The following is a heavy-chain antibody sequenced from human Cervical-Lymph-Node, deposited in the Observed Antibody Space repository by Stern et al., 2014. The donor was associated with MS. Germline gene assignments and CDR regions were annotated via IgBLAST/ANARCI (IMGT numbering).Heavy chain of an antibody. CDR2: IYYSGST. J-gene: IGHJ4*02. Sequence: QVQLEESGPGLVKPSETLSLNCNVSGGSISSYYWSWIRPPPGKGLDWIGYIYYSGSTNYNPSLKSRVTISVDTSKNQFSLKLSSVTAADTAVYYCARCYYGSIDYWGQGTLVTVSS. CDR3: ARCYYGSIDY. D-gene: IGHD3-10*01. V-gene: IGHV4-59*01. CDR1: GGSISSYY.